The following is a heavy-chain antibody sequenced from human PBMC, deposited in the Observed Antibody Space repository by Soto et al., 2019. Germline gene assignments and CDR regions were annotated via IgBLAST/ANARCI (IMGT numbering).Heavy chain of an antibody. J-gene: IGHJ6*03. V-gene: IGHV1-2*04. Sequence: QVQLVQSGAEVKKPGASVTVSCRASGDTFTGYYMHWVRQAPGQGLEWMGWINPNSGVTKYAQKFQGWVTMTGDTSIRTVYMQLSRLRSDDTAVYYCARESGGATATLDYYYFYMDVWGTGTTVTVSS. CDR3: ARESGGATATLDYYYFYMDV. CDR1: GDTFTGYY. CDR2: INPNSGVT. D-gene: IGHD5-12*01.